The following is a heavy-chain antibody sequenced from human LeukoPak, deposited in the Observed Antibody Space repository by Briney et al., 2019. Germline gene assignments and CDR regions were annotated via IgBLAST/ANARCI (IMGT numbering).Heavy chain of an antibody. J-gene: IGHJ5*02. V-gene: IGHV4-30-4*08. Sequence: SQTLSLTCSVSGGSISSGDYYWTWIRQPPGKGLEWIGYIHYSGSTYYNPSLKSRVIISVDTSKNQFSLKLSSVTAADTAVYFCARVHCSSTSCYRFDPWGQGTLVTVSS. D-gene: IGHD2-2*01. CDR1: GGSISSGDYY. CDR3: ARVHCSSTSCYRFDP. CDR2: IHYSGST.